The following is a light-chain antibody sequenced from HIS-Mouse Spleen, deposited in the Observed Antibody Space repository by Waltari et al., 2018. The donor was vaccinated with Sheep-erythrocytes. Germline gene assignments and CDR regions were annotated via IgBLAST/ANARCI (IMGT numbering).Light chain of an antibody. CDR1: QDISNY. J-gene: IGKJ2*01. CDR2: DAS. V-gene: IGKV1-33*01. CDR3: QQYDNLPYT. Sequence: DIQMTQSPSSLSASLGDRVTITCQAIQDISNYLNWYQQKPGKAPKLLLYDASNLETGVPSRFSGSGSGTDFTFTISSLQPEDIATYYCQQYDNLPYTFGQGTKLEIK.